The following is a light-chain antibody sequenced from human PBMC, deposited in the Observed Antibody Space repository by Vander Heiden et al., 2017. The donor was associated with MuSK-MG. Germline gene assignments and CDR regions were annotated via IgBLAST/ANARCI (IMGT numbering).Light chain of an antibody. CDR1: ALPKQY. Sequence: SSELTQPLPVSVSPGQTARITCSGDALPKQYAYWYQQKPGQAPVLVIYEDSGMPSGIPERFSGSSSGTTVTLTISGVQAEDEAVYYCQSADSSGTYRVFGGGTKLTVL. J-gene: IGLJ2*01. V-gene: IGLV3-25*03. CDR3: QSADSSGTYRV. CDR2: EDS.